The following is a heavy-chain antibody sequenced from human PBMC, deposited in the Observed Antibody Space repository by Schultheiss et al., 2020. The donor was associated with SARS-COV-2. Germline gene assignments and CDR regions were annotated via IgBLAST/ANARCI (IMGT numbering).Heavy chain of an antibody. D-gene: IGHD6-19*01. Sequence: GESLKISCAASGFTFSDYYMGWIRQAPGKGLEWVSAISGSGGSTYYADSVKGRFTISRDNAKNSLYLQMNSLRAEDTAVYYCARDLAVAGTNWGQGTLVTVSS. CDR1: GFTFSDYY. J-gene: IGHJ4*02. CDR3: ARDLAVAGTN. CDR2: ISGSGGST. V-gene: IGHV3-11*04.